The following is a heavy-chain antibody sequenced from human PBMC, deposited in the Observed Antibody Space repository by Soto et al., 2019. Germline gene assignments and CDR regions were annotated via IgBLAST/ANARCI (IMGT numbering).Heavy chain of an antibody. CDR2: FDPEDGET. Sequence: SVKVSCNFSVYTLTQLSMHWVRQAPGKGLEWMGGFDPEDGETIYAQKFQGRVTMTEDTSTDTAYMELSSLRSEDTAVYYCATVITGGAPHWGQGTLVTVSS. V-gene: IGHV1-24*01. CDR3: ATVITGGAPH. D-gene: IGHD2-8*02. J-gene: IGHJ4*02. CDR1: VYTLTQLS.